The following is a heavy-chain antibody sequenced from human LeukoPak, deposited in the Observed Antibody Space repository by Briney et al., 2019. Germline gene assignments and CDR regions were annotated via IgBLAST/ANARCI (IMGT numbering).Heavy chain of an antibody. CDR3: ARDRRTIAARRFDY. J-gene: IGHJ4*02. D-gene: IGHD6-6*01. CDR2: IKSDGSES. V-gene: IGHV3-7*01. Sequence: GGSLRLSCAASGDNFYVYWMSWVRQAPGQGLEWVANIKSDGSESVYADSMEGRFTISRDNAKKSLYLQVNNLRVEDTAVYYCARDRRTIAARRFDYWGQGTLVTVSS. CDR1: GDNFYVYW.